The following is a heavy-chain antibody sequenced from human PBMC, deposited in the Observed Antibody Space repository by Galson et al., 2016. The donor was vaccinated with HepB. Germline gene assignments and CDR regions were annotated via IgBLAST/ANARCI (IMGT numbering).Heavy chain of an antibody. J-gene: IGHJ4*02. V-gene: IGHV1-2*06. Sequence: SCKASGFTFTDYFIHWVRQAPGQGLEWMGRINPSSVDTNYAQNFQGRVTLTRDTSISTAYMELTSLTSDDTAVYYCARSISVHGNLYFDFWGQGTLVTVSS. CDR1: GFTFTDYF. CDR2: INPSSVDT. D-gene: IGHD3-9*01. CDR3: ARSISVHGNLYFDF.